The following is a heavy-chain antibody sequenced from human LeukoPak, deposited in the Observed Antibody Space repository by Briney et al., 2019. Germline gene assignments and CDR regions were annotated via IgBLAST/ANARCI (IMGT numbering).Heavy chain of an antibody. CDR2: IRYDGSNK. CDR1: GFTFSSYG. Sequence: GGSLRLSCAASGFTFSSYGMHWVRQAPGKGLEWVAFIRYDGSNKYYADSVKGRFTISRDNSKNTQYLQMNSLRAEDTAVYYCAKDFCSSTSCYIPDYWGQGTLVTVSS. CDR3: AKDFCSSTSCYIPDY. J-gene: IGHJ4*02. V-gene: IGHV3-30*02. D-gene: IGHD2-2*02.